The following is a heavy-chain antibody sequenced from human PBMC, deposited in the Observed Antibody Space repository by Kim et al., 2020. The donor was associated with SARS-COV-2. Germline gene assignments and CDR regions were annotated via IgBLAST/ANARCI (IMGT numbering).Heavy chain of an antibody. V-gene: IGHV3-23*01. Sequence: GGSLRLSCAASGFTFSSYAMSWVRQAPGKGLEWVSAISGSGGSTYYADSVKGRFTISRDNSKNTLYLQMNSLRAEDTAVYYCAKDRWADGWYDPLFDYWGQGTLVTVSS. J-gene: IGHJ4*02. CDR2: ISGSGGST. CDR3: AKDRWADGWYDPLFDY. CDR1: GFTFSSYA. D-gene: IGHD6-19*01.